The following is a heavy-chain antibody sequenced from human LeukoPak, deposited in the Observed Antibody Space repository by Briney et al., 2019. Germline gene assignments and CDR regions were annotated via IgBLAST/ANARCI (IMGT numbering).Heavy chain of an antibody. D-gene: IGHD3-10*01. CDR3: AREVVRDRPHPDAFDI. CDR1: GFTFSRHS. V-gene: IGHV3-21*01. Sequence: GGSLRLSCTVSGFTFSRHSMNWVRQALGKGLEWVSSISSSSSYIYYADSVKGRFTISRDNAKNSLYLQMNSLRAEDTAVYYCAREVVRDRPHPDAFDIWGQGTMVTVSS. CDR2: ISSSSSYI. J-gene: IGHJ3*02.